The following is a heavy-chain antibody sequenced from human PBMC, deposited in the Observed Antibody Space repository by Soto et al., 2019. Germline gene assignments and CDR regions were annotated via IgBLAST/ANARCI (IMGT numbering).Heavy chain of an antibody. CDR2: MNPNSGNT. CDR3: AESSRGY. D-gene: IGHD3-10*01. J-gene: IGHJ4*02. CDR1: GYSFTSYD. V-gene: IGHV1-8*01. Sequence: QVQLVQSGAEVKKPGASVKVSCKASGYSFTSYDINWVRQATGQGLEWMGWMNPNSGNTDYAHKFQGSVTMTRHTSGSTADMEPSSLRTEDTAVYYCAESSRGYGGQGTLVTVAS.